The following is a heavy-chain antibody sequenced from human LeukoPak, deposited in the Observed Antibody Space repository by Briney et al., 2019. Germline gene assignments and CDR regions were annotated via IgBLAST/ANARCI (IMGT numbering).Heavy chain of an antibody. D-gene: IGHD3-10*01. CDR2: INPNSGGT. CDR1: GYTFTGYY. CDR3: ATYYYGSGSYYRFDP. V-gene: IGHV1-2*02. J-gene: IGHJ5*02. Sequence: ASVTVSCKASGYTFTGYYMHAVRQAPGQGLEWMGWINPNSGGTNYAQKFQGRVTMTRDTSISTAYMELSRLRSDDTAVYYCATYYYGSGSYYRFDPWGQGTLVTVSS.